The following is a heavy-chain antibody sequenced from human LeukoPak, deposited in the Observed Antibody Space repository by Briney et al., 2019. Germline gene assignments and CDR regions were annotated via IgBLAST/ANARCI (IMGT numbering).Heavy chain of an antibody. J-gene: IGHJ4*02. V-gene: IGHV3-30*03. CDR2: KSCDGSNK. D-gene: IGHD6-6*01. Sequence: GGSLSLSCAASGFTFSSYGMPWVRQAPGKGLEWVAVKSCDGSNKYYADSVKGRFTISRDNSKDTLYLQMNSRRAEDTAVYYCARDLSSSSLEPLFDYWGQATLVTVSS. CDR3: ARDLSSSSLEPLFDY. CDR1: GFTFSSYG.